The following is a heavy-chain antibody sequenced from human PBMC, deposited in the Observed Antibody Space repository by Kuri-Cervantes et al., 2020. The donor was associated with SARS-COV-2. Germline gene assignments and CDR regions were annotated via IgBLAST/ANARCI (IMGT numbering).Heavy chain of an antibody. Sequence: GESLKISCVASGFTFSSYAIHCVRQAPGKGLEWVAVTSDDGKKKYYADSVKGRFTISRDNAKNTLYLQMNSLRAEDTAVYYCASPRSVAARHPRDAFDIWGQGTMVTVSS. D-gene: IGHD6-6*01. CDR3: ASPRSVAARHPRDAFDI. J-gene: IGHJ3*02. V-gene: IGHV3-30*04. CDR2: TSDDGKKK. CDR1: GFTFSSYA.